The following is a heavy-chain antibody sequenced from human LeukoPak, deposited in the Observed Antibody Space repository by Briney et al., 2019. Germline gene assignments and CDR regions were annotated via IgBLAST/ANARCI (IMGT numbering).Heavy chain of an antibody. V-gene: IGHV1-69*13. Sequence: SVKVSCKASGGTFSSYAISWVRQAPGQGLEWMGGIIPIFGTANYAQKFQGRVTITADESTSTAYMELSSLRSEDMAVYYCARGGYYDSSGYYELDYWGQGTLVTVSS. J-gene: IGHJ4*02. CDR3: ARGGYYDSSGYYELDY. CDR2: IIPIFGTA. D-gene: IGHD3-22*01. CDR1: GGTFSSYA.